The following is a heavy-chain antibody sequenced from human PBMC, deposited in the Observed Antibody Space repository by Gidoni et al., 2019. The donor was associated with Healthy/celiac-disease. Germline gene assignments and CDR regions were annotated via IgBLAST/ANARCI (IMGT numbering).Heavy chain of an antibody. CDR2: ISSSSSYI. V-gene: IGHV3-21*01. CDR1: GFTFSSYS. D-gene: IGHD2-21*02. Sequence: EVQLVESGGGLVKPGGSLRRSCAASGFTFSSYSMNWVRQAPGKGLEWVSSISSSSSYIYYADSVKGRFTISRDNAKNLLYLQMNSLRAEDTAVYYCARASPLGVVTAIANHDAFDIWGQGTMVTVSS. J-gene: IGHJ3*02. CDR3: ARASPLGVVTAIANHDAFDI.